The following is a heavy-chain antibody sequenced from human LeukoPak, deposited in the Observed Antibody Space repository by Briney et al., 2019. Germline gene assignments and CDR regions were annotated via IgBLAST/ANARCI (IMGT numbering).Heavy chain of an antibody. V-gene: IGHV3-30-3*01. CDR2: ISYDGSNK. CDR3: ATSIAVAAFFDY. CDR1: GFTFSSYA. D-gene: IGHD6-19*01. Sequence: GGSLRLSCAASGFTFSSYAMHWVRQAPGKGLEWVAVISYDGSNKYYADSVKGRFTISRDNSKNTLYLQMNSLIAEDTAVYYSATSIAVAAFFDYWGQGTLVTVSS. J-gene: IGHJ4*02.